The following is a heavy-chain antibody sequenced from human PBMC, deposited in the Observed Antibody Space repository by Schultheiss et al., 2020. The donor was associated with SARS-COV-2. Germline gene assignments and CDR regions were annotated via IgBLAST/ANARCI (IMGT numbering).Heavy chain of an antibody. V-gene: IGHV1-18*01. D-gene: IGHD3-22*01. Sequence: ASVKVSCKASGYTFTSYGISWVRQAPGQGLEWMGWISAYNGNTNYAQKLQGRVTMTTDTSTGTAYMELRSLRSFDTAVYYCARDQYHDSSGFGNYWGQGTLVTVSS. CDR1: GYTFTSYG. CDR2: ISAYNGNT. CDR3: ARDQYHDSSGFGNY. J-gene: IGHJ4*02.